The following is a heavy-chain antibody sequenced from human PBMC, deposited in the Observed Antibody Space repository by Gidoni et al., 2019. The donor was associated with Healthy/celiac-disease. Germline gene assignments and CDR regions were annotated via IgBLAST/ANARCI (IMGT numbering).Heavy chain of an antibody. CDR2: INHSGST. J-gene: IGHJ6*03. CDR1: GGSFSGYY. V-gene: IGHV4-34*01. D-gene: IGHD6-13*01. CDR3: ARGDRSSSTLHDYYYYYMDV. Sequence: QVQLQQWGAGLLKPSETLSLTCAVYGGSFSGYYWSWIRQPPGKGLEWIGEINHSGSTNYNPSLKSRVTISVDTSKNQFSLKLSSVTAADTAVYYCARGDRSSSTLHDYYYYYMDVWGKGTTVTVSS.